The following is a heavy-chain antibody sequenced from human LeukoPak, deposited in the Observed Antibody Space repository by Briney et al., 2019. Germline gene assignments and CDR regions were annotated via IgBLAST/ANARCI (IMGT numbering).Heavy chain of an antibody. Sequence: SVTVSCKASGGTFSSYAISWVRQAPGQGLEWMGRVIPILGIANYAQKFQGRITITADKSTSTAYMELSSLRPEDTAVYYCARDAAGTEGYYFDYWGQGTLVTVSS. CDR1: GGTFSSYA. CDR3: ARDAAGTEGYYFDY. J-gene: IGHJ4*02. CDR2: VIPILGIA. V-gene: IGHV1-69*04. D-gene: IGHD6-13*01.